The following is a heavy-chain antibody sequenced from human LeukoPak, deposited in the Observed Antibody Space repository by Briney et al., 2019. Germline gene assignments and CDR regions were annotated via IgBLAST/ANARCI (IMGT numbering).Heavy chain of an antibody. V-gene: IGHV3-21*01. CDR1: GFTFSSYS. Sequence: GGSLRLSCAASGFTFSSYSFNWVRQAPGKGLEWVSSISSSSTYIYYADSVKGRFTISRDNAKNSLYLQMNSLRAEDTAVYYCATGLRLYYFDYWGQGTLVTVSS. CDR2: ISSSSTYI. J-gene: IGHJ4*02. D-gene: IGHD4-17*01. CDR3: ATGLRLYYFDY.